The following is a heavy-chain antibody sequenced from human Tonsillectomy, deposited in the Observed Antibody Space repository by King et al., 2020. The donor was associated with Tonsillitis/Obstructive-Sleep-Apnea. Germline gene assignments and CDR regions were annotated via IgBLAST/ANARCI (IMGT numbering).Heavy chain of an antibody. CDR1: GFTFSRYG. CDR3: AGDQGIVRVAVAMGWFDP. D-gene: IGHD6-19*01. Sequence: VQLVESGGGVVQPGRSLRLSCAASGFTFSRYGIHWVRQAPGKGLEWVAVISNDGRNKYYADSVKGRFTISRDNSKNTLYLQMNSLRDEDTAVYYCAGDQGIVRVAVAMGWFDPWGQGTQVTVSS. V-gene: IGHV3-30*03. J-gene: IGHJ5*02. CDR2: ISNDGRNK.